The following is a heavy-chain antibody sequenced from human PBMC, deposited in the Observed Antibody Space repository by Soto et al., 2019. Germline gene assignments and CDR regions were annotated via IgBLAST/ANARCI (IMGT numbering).Heavy chain of an antibody. V-gene: IGHV1-18*01. CDR2: ISAYNGNT. D-gene: IGHD4-17*01. CDR1: GYTFTSYG. CDR3: ARGGDYLYYYYYGMDV. J-gene: IGHJ6*02. Sequence: ASVKVFCKASGYTFTSYGISWVRQAPGQGLEWMGWISAYNGNTNYAQKLQGRVTMTTDTSTSTAYMELRSLRSDDTAVYYCARGGDYLYYYYYGMDVWGQGTTVTVSS.